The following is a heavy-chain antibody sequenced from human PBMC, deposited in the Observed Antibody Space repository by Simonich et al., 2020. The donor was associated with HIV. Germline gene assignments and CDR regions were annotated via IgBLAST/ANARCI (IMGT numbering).Heavy chain of an antibody. D-gene: IGHD3-22*01. V-gene: IGHV4-34*01. CDR2: INHSGNT. J-gene: IGHJ4*02. CDR3: ARSPYYYDISGDLDY. Sequence: QVQLQQWGAGLLKPSETLSLTCVVYGVSLSGPYWSRIRQPPGKGLELIGEINHSGNTNYNPSLKSRVAISVDTSKNQFSLNLSSVTAADTAVYYCARSPYYYDISGDLDYWGQGTLVTVSS. CDR1: GVSLSGPY.